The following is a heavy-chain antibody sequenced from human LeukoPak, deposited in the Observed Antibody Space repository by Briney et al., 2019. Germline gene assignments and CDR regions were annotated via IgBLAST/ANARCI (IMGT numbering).Heavy chain of an antibody. Sequence: PSETLSLTCTVSGGSISSGGYYWSWIRQHPGKGLEWIGYIFYRGSTYYNPSLKSRVAISVDASKNQFSLKVTSVTAADTAVYYCARVASVVVLSGLSNWFDPWGQGTLVTVSS. J-gene: IGHJ5*02. V-gene: IGHV4-31*03. CDR1: GGSISSGGYY. CDR2: IFYRGST. D-gene: IGHD2-15*01. CDR3: ARVASVVVLSGLSNWFDP.